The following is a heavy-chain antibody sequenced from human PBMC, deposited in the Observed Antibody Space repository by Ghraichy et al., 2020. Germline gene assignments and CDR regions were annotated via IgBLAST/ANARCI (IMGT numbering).Heavy chain of an antibody. J-gene: IGHJ4*02. CDR2: IKSKTDGGTT. V-gene: IGHV3-15*01. CDR1: GFTFSNAW. D-gene: IGHD6-19*01. CDR3: TTDLGLNLYSGWSDLYSFDY. Sequence: GGSLRLSCAASGFTFSNAWMSWVRQAPGKGLEWVGRIKSKTDGGTTDYAAPVKGRFTISRDDSKNTLYLQMNSLKTEDTAVYYCTTDLGLNLYSGWSDLYSFDYWGQGTLVTVSS.